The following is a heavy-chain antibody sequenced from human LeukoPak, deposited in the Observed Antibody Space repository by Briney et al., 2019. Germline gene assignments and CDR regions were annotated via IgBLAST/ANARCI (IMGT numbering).Heavy chain of an antibody. D-gene: IGHD3-10*01. V-gene: IGHV3-43D*03. CDR3: TKDINSGIFYNTYMDV. Sequence: GGSLRLSCAASGFTFDEYAMHCVRQGPGKGLEWVSLISWDGASAYYADSVKGRFTISRDNSKSSLYLQMNNLRPEDTALYYCTKDINSGIFYNTYMDVWGKGTPVTVSS. J-gene: IGHJ6*03. CDR1: GFTFDEYA. CDR2: ISWDGASA.